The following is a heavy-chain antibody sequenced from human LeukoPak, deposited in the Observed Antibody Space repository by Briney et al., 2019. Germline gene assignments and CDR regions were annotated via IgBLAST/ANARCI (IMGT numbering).Heavy chain of an antibody. CDR2: ISYDGSNK. J-gene: IGHJ1*01. V-gene: IGHV3-30-3*01. CDR3: ARGDRGYFQH. Sequence: PGGSLRLSCAASGFTFSSYAMHWVHQAPGKGLEWVAVISYDGSNKYYADSVKGRFTISRDNSKNTLYLQMNSLRAEDTAVYYCARGDRGYFQHWGQGTLVTVSS. CDR1: GFTFSSYA.